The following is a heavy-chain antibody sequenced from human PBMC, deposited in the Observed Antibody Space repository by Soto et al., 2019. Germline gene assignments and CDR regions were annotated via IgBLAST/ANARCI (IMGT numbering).Heavy chain of an antibody. D-gene: IGHD3-22*01. J-gene: IGHJ5*02. CDR3: ASGYDTQSPSFDP. CDR2: IWYDGSNK. V-gene: IGHV3-33*01. CDR1: GFTFSSYG. Sequence: GGSLRLSCAASGFTFSSYGMHWVRQAPGKGLEWVAVIWYDGSNKYYADSVKGRFTISRDNSKNTLYLQMNSLRAEDTAVYYCASGYDTQSPSFDPWGQGTLVTVSS.